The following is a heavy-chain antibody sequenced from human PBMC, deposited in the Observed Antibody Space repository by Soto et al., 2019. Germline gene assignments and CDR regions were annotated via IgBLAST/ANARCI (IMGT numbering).Heavy chain of an antibody. CDR3: ARVRIAVADDDYWYFDL. D-gene: IGHD6-19*01. V-gene: IGHV3-21*01. J-gene: IGHJ2*01. Sequence: EVQLVESGGGLVKPGGSLRLSCAASGFTFSSYSMNWVRQAPGKGLEWVSSISSSSSYIYYADSVKGRFTISRDNAKNSLYLQMNSLRAEDTAVYYCARVRIAVADDDYWYFDLWGRGTLVTVSS. CDR2: ISSSSSYI. CDR1: GFTFSSYS.